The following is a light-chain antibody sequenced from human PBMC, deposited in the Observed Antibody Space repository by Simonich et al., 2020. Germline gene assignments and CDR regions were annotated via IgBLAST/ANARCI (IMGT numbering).Light chain of an antibody. V-gene: IGKV4-1*01. Sequence: DIVMTQSPDSLAVSLGERATIHCKSSQSVLYSSNNKNYLAWYKQKPGQPPKLLIYWASTREAGVPDRFSGSGSGTDFTLTTSSLQAEDVAVYYCQQYYSTPPTFGQGTKLEIK. CDR2: WAS. J-gene: IGKJ2*01. CDR1: QSVLYSSNNKNY. CDR3: QQYYSTPPT.